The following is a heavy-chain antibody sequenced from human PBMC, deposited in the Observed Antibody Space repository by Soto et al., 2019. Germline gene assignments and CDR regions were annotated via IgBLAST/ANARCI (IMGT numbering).Heavy chain of an antibody. J-gene: IGHJ4*02. CDR1: YTFTGYY. V-gene: IGHV1-2*02. CDR2: IDPDSGDT. CDR3: ARGPLE. Sequence: YTFTGYYLHWVRQAPGQGPEWVGKIDPDSGDTDQSQKFQGRVTLTRDTAIDTAYMELTRLTLDDTAIYYCARGPLEWGQGTLVTVSS.